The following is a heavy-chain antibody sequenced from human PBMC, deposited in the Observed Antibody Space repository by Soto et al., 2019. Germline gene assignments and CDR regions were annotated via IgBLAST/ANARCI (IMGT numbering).Heavy chain of an antibody. CDR2: IYYSGST. V-gene: IGHV4-39*01. D-gene: IGHD3-22*01. CDR1: GGSISSSSYY. J-gene: IGHJ5*02. Sequence: SETLSLTCTVSGGSISSSSYYWGWIRQPPGKGLEWIGSIYYSGSTYHNPSLKSQVTISVDTSKKQFSLKLSSVTAADTVVYYCARGVNYYDSSGSSWFDPWGQGALVTVSS. CDR3: ARGVNYYDSSGSSWFDP.